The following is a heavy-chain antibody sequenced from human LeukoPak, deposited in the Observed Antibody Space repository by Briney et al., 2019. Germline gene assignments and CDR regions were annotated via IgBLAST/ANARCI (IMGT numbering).Heavy chain of an antibody. D-gene: IGHD2-21*01. V-gene: IGHV1-46*01. J-gene: IGHJ4*02. CDR3: ARDWAYCGGDCYSQGYYFDY. CDR1: GYTFTSYY. Sequence: ASVNVSCKASGYTFTSYYMHWVRQAPGQGLEWMGIINPSGGSTSYAQKFQGRVTMTRDTSTSTVYMELSSLRSEDTAVYYCARDWAYCGGDCYSQGYYFDYWGQGTLVTVSS. CDR2: INPSGGST.